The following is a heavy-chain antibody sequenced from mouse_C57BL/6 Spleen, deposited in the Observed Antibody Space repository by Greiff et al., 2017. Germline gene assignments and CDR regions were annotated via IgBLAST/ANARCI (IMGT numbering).Heavy chain of an antibody. CDR3: ARQLTGTTWYFDV. J-gene: IGHJ1*03. CDR1: GFNITDYY. Sequence: VQLQQSGAELVKPGASVKLSCTASGFNITDYYMHWVKQRTEQGLEWIGRIDPEDGVTKYAPKFQGKATITADTSSNTAYLQLSSLTSEDTAVYYCARQLTGTTWYFDVWGTGTTVTVSS. V-gene: IGHV14-2*01. D-gene: IGHD4-1*01. CDR2: IDPEDGVT.